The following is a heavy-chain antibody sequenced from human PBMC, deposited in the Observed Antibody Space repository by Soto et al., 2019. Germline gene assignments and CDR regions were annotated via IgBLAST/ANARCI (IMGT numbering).Heavy chain of an antibody. CDR1: GFTFSSYW. J-gene: IGHJ2*01. Sequence: EVQLVESGGGLVQPGGSLRLSCAASGFTFSSYWMHWVRQAPGKGLVWVSRINSDGSNTNYADSVKGRFTISRDNAKNTLYLQMNRLRAEDTAVYYCARGGSLNWYFDLWGRGTLVTVSS. CDR3: ARGGSLNWYFDL. CDR2: INSDGSNT. D-gene: IGHD1-26*01. V-gene: IGHV3-74*01.